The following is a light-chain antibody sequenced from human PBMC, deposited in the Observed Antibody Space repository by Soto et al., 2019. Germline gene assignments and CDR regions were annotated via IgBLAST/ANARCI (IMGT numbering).Light chain of an antibody. CDR2: KAS. CDR3: QQYNNYPYT. CDR1: QSISSW. V-gene: IGKV1-5*03. Sequence: DIQMTQSPSTLSASVGDRVTITCRASQSISSWLAWYQQKPGKAPKVLIYKASSLESGVPSRFSGGGSGTEFTLTISSLQPDDFASYSCQQYNNYPYTFGQGTKLEIK. J-gene: IGKJ2*01.